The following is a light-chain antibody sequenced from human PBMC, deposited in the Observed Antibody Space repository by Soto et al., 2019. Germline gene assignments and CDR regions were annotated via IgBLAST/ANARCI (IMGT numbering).Light chain of an antibody. CDR3: AAWDDSLSGVV. CDR2: RND. J-gene: IGLJ2*01. V-gene: IGLV1-47*01. Sequence: QSALTQPPSASGTPGQRVTISCSGSNSNIGNNFAYWYQQLPGTAPKLLIYRNDQRPSGVPDRISGSKSGTSASLAISGLRSEDEADYCCAAWDDSLSGVVFGGGTKVTVL. CDR1: NSNIGNNF.